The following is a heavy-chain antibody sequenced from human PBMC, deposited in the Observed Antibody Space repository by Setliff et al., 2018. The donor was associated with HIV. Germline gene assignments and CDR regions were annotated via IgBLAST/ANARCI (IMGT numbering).Heavy chain of an antibody. CDR3: ARFDVTPMTTRDY. J-gene: IGHJ4*02. D-gene: IGHD4-17*01. Sequence: PSETLSLTCTVSGGSASNSRYYWAWIRQPPGKGLEYIGSIHYNEKTYYNPSLKSRVTISIDTSKNQFSLNLTSVTAADSAVYYCARFDVTPMTTRDYWGQGTQVTVSS. CDR2: IHYNEKT. V-gene: IGHV4-39*01. CDR1: GGSASNSRYY.